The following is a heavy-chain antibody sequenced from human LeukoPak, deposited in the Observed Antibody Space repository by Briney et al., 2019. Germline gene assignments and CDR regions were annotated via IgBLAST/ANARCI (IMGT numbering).Heavy chain of an antibody. D-gene: IGHD3-10*01. CDR2: IYYSGST. V-gene: IGHV4-30-4*01. J-gene: IGHJ4*02. CDR3: ARRFGELSCFDY. Sequence: SQTLSLTCTVSGGSISSGDYYWSWIRQPPGKGLEWIGYIYYSGSTYYNPSLKSRVTISVDTSKNQFSLKLSSVTAADTAVYYCARRFGELSCFDYWGQGTLVTVSS. CDR1: GGSISSGDYY.